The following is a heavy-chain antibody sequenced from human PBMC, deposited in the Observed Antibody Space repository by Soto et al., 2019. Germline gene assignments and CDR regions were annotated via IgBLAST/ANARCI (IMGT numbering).Heavy chain of an antibody. Sequence: PSETLSLTCNVSGDSISSGDYYWSWIRQPPGQGLEWIGHIYHTGSTNYNPSLKSRVTISVDTSKNQFSLKLSSVTAADTAVYYCAREWFGEWDWFDPWGQGTLVTVSS. CDR2: IYHTGST. D-gene: IGHD3-10*01. CDR3: AREWFGEWDWFDP. J-gene: IGHJ5*02. V-gene: IGHV4-61*08. CDR1: GDSISSGDYY.